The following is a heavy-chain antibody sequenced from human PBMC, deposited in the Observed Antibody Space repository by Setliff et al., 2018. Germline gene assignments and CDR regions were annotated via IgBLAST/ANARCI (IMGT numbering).Heavy chain of an antibody. CDR3: ARGPRYSGSYYVNY. CDR1: GGSFSGYY. Sequence: SETLSLTCAVYGGSFSGYYWTWIRQPPGKGLEWIGEINHSGSSNYNPSLKSRVTISIDTSKNQFSLNLSSVTAADTAVYYCARGPRYSGSYYVNYWGQGTLVTVSS. D-gene: IGHD1-26*01. CDR2: INHSGSS. J-gene: IGHJ4*02. V-gene: IGHV4-34*01.